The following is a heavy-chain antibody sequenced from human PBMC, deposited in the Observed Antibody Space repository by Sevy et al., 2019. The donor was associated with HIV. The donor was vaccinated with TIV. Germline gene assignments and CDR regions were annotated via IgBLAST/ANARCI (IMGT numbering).Heavy chain of an antibody. Sequence: GGSLRLSCAAAGFNFNNYAMTWVRQAQGKGREWVSGISFVASKTYYAESVKGRFSISRDPSKNTLYLQMNNVRVEDTAVYFCAKTPFMDFWNDYYSFYFDFWGQGTLVTVSS. CDR3: AKTPFMDFWNDYYSFYFDF. J-gene: IGHJ4*02. CDR2: ISFVASKT. V-gene: IGHV3-23*01. CDR1: GFNFNNYA. D-gene: IGHD3-3*01.